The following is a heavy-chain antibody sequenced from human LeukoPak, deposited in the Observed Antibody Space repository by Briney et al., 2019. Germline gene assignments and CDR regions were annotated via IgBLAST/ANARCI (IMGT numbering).Heavy chain of an antibody. CDR3: ARRVEYSSSSADYYYYMDV. Sequence: SETLSLTCTVSGGSISSSSYYWGWIRQPPGKGLEWIGSIYYSGSTYYNPSLKSRVTISVDTSKNQFSLKLSSVTAANTAVYYCARRVEYSSSSADYYYYMDVWGKGTTVTVSS. D-gene: IGHD6-6*01. J-gene: IGHJ6*03. CDR1: GGSISSSSYY. V-gene: IGHV4-39*01. CDR2: IYYSGST.